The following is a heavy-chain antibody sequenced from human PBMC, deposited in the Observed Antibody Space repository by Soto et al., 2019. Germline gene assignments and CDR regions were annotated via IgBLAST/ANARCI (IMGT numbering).Heavy chain of an antibody. CDR2: INRDGSHK. D-gene: IGHD3-3*01. Sequence: PGGSLRLSCAASGFTLRNSWMYWVRQAPGKGLEWVANINRDGSHKYYVDSVKGRFTISRDNSKNTLYLQMNSLRAEDTAVYYCARGTTLAIFHDRMDVWAQRTTVTVSS. J-gene: IGHJ6*02. CDR1: GFTLRNSW. V-gene: IGHV3-7*01. CDR3: ARGTTLAIFHDRMDV.